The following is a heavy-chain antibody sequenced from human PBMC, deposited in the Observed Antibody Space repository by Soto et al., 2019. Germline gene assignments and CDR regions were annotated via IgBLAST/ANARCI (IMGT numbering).Heavy chain of an antibody. CDR3: ARVQFGWSTYFHFNPMDV. CDR1: GESLSDQC. V-gene: IGHV4-34*01. Sequence: SETRSLTWVVYGESLSDQCCSWIRQPPGEGLEWIGQIKDSGSTNYSPSLKSRVTISLDTSKNQFSLELSLVTAADTAVYYCARVQFGWSTYFHFNPMDVWGKGITVTVSS. D-gene: IGHD6-19*01. J-gene: IGHJ6*03. CDR2: IKDSGST.